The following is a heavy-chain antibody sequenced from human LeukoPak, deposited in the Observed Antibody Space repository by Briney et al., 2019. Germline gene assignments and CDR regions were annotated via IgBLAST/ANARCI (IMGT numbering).Heavy chain of an antibody. J-gene: IGHJ3*02. CDR1: GFTFSSSA. CDR3: ARARGFSSGSFDI. Sequence: GGSLRLSCAASGFTFSSSAMSGNRGNTYYADSVKGRFTISRDNSKNTLYLQMNSLRAEDTAVYYCARARGFSSGSFDIWGQGTTVTVSS. D-gene: IGHD3-22*01. V-gene: IGHV3-23*01. CDR2: GNRGNT.